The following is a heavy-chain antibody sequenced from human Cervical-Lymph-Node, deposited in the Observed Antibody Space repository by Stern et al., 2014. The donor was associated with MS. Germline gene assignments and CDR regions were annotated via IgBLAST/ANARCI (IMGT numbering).Heavy chain of an antibody. CDR3: ARSITGTTLSLLRFDP. CDR1: GYSFTSYW. D-gene: IGHD1-7*01. Sequence: EVQLVQSGAEVKKPGESLKISCKGSGYSFTSYWIGWVRQMPGKGLEWMGIIYPGDSDTRYSPSFQGQVTISADKSISTAYLQWSSLKASDTAMYYCARSITGTTLSLLRFDPWGQGTLVTVSS. J-gene: IGHJ5*02. V-gene: IGHV5-51*03. CDR2: IYPGDSDT.